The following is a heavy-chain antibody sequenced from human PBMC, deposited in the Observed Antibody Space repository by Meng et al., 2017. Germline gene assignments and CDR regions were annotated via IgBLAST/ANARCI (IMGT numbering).Heavy chain of an antibody. V-gene: IGHV1-69*06. D-gene: IGHD4-23*01. CDR3: ARGVGYGGNSLYFDY. CDR1: GGPFSGSA. CDR2: ISPMLGTA. Sequence: LVSVGAEVKQAGSPGKVARKGSGGPFSGSAISWVREAPGQGLEWMGGISPMLGTANYAQKFQGRVTITANKSTSTAYMELSSLRSEETAVYYCARGVGYGGNSLYFDYWGQGTLVTVSS. J-gene: IGHJ4*02.